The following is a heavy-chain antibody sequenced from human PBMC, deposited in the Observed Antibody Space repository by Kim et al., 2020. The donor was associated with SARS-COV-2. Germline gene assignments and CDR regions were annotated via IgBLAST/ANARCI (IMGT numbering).Heavy chain of an antibody. J-gene: IGHJ3*02. D-gene: IGHD3-16*01. CDR1: GYTFTSYG. V-gene: IGHV1-18*04. CDR3: ARDPGYGPRGVILRAKGHAFDI. Sequence: ASVKVSCKASGYTFTSYGISWVRQAPGQGLEWMGWISAYNGNTNYAQKLQGRVTMTTDTSTSTAYMELRSLRSDDTAVYYCARDPGYGPRGVILRAKGHAFDIWGQGTMVTVSS. CDR2: ISAYNGNT.